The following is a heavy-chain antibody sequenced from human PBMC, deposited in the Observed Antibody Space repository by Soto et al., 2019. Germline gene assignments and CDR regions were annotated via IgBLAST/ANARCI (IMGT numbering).Heavy chain of an antibody. CDR3: GRDLDGVVTGRGAFAV. J-gene: IGHJ3*01. D-gene: IGHD3-9*01. Sequence: QVRLQESGQGLVRPSQTLSLICTVSGGSIRNDNFYWSFLRQRPGTGLEWLGYISYSGITFYNPSLESRFFISVDPSNNQFPLNLKCVTAADTAMYYCGRDLDGVVTGRGAFAVWGPGTLVTVSS. CDR1: GGSIRNDNFY. CDR2: ISYSGIT. V-gene: IGHV4-31*03.